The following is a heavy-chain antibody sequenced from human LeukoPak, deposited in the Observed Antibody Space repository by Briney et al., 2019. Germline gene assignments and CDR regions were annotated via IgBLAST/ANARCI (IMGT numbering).Heavy chain of an antibody. V-gene: IGHV1-18*01. CDR1: GYTFTSYG. CDR3: ARGRNWNYVPYNWFDP. J-gene: IGHJ5*02. CDR2: ISAYNGNT. Sequence: GASVKVPCKASGYTFTSYGISWVRQAPGQGLEWMGWISAYNGNTNYAQKLQGRVTMTTDTSTSTAYMELRSLRSDDTAVYYCARGRNWNYVPYNWFDPWGQGTLVTVSS. D-gene: IGHD1-7*01.